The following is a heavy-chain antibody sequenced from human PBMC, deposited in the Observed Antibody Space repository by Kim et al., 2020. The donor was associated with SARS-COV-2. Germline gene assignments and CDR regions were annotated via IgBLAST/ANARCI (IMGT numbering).Heavy chain of an antibody. CDR3: ARLFAGLRFVYDVFDI. J-gene: IGHJ3*02. D-gene: IGHD3-3*01. CDR2: IYTGGDT. Sequence: GGSLRLSCAASGFSVSSNYVSWVRQAPGRGLEWVSVIYTGGDTYYADSVKGRFTISRDHSKNTLFLQMNSLRAEDTAIYYCARLFAGLRFVYDVFDIWG. CDR1: GFSVSSNY. V-gene: IGHV3-66*04.